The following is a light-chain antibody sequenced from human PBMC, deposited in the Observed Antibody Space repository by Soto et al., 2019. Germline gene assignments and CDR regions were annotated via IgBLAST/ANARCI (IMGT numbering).Light chain of an antibody. CDR3: SSYTSSSTLV. Sequence: QSALAQPASVTGSPGQSITISCTGTSSDVGGYNYVSWYQQHPGKAPKLMIYEVSNRPSGVSNRSSGSKSGNTASLTISGLQAEDEADYYCSSYTSSSTLVFGTGTRSPS. CDR2: EVS. CDR1: SSDVGGYNY. V-gene: IGLV2-14*01. J-gene: IGLJ1*01.